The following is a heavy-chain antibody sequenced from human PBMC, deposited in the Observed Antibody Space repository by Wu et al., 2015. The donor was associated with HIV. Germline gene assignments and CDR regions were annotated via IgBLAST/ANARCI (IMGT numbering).Heavy chain of an antibody. D-gene: IGHD2-2*01. CDR2: INPASGGT. V-gene: IGHV1-2*02. Sequence: QVQLVQSGPEVKRPGASVKVSCKASGYIFSGHYMNWVRQAPGQGLEWMGWINPASGGTRYAEKFQGRVTMTSDTSINTAYMELSSLRSDDTAIYYCARVFVVVPAGFSGEITAFDIWGQGTMVAVSS. CDR1: GYIFSGHY. J-gene: IGHJ3*02. CDR3: ARVFVVVPAGFSGEITAFDI.